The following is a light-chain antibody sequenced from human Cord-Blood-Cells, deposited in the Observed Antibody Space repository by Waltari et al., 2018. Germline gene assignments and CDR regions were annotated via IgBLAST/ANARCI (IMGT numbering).Light chain of an antibody. V-gene: IGKV1-39*01. CDR2: AAS. CDR1: QSISSY. J-gene: IGKJ2*01. Sequence: DIQMTQSPSSPSASVGDRVTITCRASQSISSYLNWYQQKPGKAPKLLIYAASSLQSGVPSRFSDSGSGTDFTLTISSLQPEDFATYYCQQSYSTPYTFGQGTKLEIK. CDR3: QQSYSTPYT.